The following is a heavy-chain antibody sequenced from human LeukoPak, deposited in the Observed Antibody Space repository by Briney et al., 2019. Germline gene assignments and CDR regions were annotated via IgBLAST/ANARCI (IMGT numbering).Heavy chain of an antibody. CDR2: INPNNGGT. CDR3: AREATILAAGTAGIYFDS. D-gene: IGHD6-13*01. V-gene: IGHV1-2*02. J-gene: IGHJ4*02. CDR1: RYTFTGYY. Sequence: ASVKVSCKASRYTFTGYYMHWVRQAPGQGLEWMGWINPNNGGTVYAQKFQGRVTLTRDTSNSTAYMDLSRLNSDDTAIYYCAREATILAAGTAGIYFDSWGQGTLVTVSS.